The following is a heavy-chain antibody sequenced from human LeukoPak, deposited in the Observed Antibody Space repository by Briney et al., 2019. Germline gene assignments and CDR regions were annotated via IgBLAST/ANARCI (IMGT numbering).Heavy chain of an antibody. J-gene: IGHJ4*02. CDR1: GFTVSNNY. CDR3: ARVWRGNYYDY. V-gene: IGHV3-53*01. Sequence: GGSLRLSCAASGFTVSNNYMSWVRQAPGKGLEWISSISTGDSTYYTDSVKGRFTISRDNSKNTLSLQMNSLRAEDTAIYYCARVWRGNYYDYWGQGTLVTLSS. CDR2: ISTGDST. D-gene: IGHD1-1*01.